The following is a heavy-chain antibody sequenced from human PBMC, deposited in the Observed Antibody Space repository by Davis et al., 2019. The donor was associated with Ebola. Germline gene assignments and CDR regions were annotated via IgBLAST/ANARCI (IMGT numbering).Heavy chain of an antibody. CDR1: GGSFSGYY. V-gene: IGHV4-34*11. CDR3: AREKGGTGRTYPMDY. D-gene: IGHD1-1*01. Sequence: SETLSLTCAVYGGSFSGYYWSWIRQPPGKGLEWIGHISYGVTTSYNSSLRSRVTISTDSSKNQFSLRLSSVTAADTAVYYCAREKGGTGRTYPMDYWGQGILVTVYS. CDR2: ISYGVTT. J-gene: IGHJ4*02.